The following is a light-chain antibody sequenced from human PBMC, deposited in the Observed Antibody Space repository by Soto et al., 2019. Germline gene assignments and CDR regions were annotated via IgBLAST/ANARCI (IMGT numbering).Light chain of an antibody. V-gene: IGKV3-15*01. CDR3: QQYNSWPPIT. J-gene: IGKJ5*01. CDR1: ESVSRN. Sequence: QSPATLSVSPWERATLSCRASESVSRNLAWYQQKPGQAPRLLIYDASTRATGIPDRFSGGGSGTEFTLTISSLQSEDFVVYYCQQYNSWPPITFGQGTRLEIK. CDR2: DAS.